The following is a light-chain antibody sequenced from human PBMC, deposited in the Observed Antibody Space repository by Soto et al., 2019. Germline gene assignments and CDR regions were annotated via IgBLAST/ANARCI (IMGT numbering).Light chain of an antibody. J-gene: IGLJ1*01. V-gene: IGLV2-14*01. Sequence: SVLTQPASVSGSPGQLITISCTGTSSDVGGYNYVSWYQQHPGKAPKLMIYEVSNRPSGVSNRFSGSKSGNTASLTISGLQAEDEADYYCSSYTSSSTPYVFGTGTKVTVL. CDR3: SSYTSSSTPYV. CDR1: SSDVGGYNY. CDR2: EVS.